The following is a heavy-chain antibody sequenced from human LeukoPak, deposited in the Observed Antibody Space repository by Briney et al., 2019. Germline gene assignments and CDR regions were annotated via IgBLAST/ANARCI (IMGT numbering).Heavy chain of an antibody. CDR3: ARDGGSWSRVPTWADY. V-gene: IGHV4-4*02. D-gene: IGHD6-13*01. Sequence: KASETLSLTCSVSGGSISSSNWWSWVRQPPGKGLEWIGEIYQSGSTNYNPTLKSRVTMSVDKSRNQFSLSLTSVTAADTAVYYCARDGGSWSRVPTWADYWGQGTLVTVSS. CDR1: GGSISSSNW. CDR2: IYQSGST. J-gene: IGHJ4*02.